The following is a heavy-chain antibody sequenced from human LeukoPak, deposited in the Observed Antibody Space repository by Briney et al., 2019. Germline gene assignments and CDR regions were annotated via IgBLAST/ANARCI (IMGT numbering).Heavy chain of an antibody. Sequence: SETLSLTCAVYGGSFSGYYWSWIRQPPGKGLEWIGEINHSGSTNYNPSLKSQVTISVDTSKNQFSLKLSSVTAADTAVYYCALTTVRVPDAFDIWGQGTMVTVSS. J-gene: IGHJ3*02. CDR2: INHSGST. V-gene: IGHV4-34*01. D-gene: IGHD4-17*01. CDR3: ALTTVRVPDAFDI. CDR1: GGSFSGYY.